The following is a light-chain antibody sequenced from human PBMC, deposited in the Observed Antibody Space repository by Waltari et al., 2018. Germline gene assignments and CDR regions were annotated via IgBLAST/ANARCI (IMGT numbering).Light chain of an antibody. CDR2: GKD. V-gene: IGLV3-19*01. CDR1: RLRTSY. J-gene: IGLJ3*02. CDR3: SSRNGRANEVV. Sequence: SSELTQDPAVSVALGQTIRFNCQGNRLRTSYASWYQVKPGQAPVLVIYGKDRRPSGIPDRISGYSSGTTSSLTISGAQAEDEADYYCSSRNGRANEVVFAGGTKVTVL.